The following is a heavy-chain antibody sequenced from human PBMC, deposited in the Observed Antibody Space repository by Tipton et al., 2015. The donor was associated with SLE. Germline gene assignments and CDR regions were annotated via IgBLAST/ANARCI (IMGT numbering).Heavy chain of an antibody. CDR3: ARREGIAAAGGY. V-gene: IGHV4-34*01. J-gene: IGHJ4*02. D-gene: IGHD6-13*01. Sequence: LRLSCAASGFTFSSYEMNWVRQAPGKGLEWIGEINHSGSTNYNPSLKSRVTISVDTSKNQFSLKLSSVTAADTAVYYCARREGIAAAGGYWGQGTLVTVSS. CDR2: INHSGST. CDR1: GFTFSSYE.